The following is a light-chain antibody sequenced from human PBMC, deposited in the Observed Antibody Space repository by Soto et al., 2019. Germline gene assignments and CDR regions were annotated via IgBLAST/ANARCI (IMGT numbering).Light chain of an antibody. CDR1: ISDVGGYKY. CDR3: SSYRSGDIYV. V-gene: IGLV2-14*01. Sequence: QSFLTQPASLSGSPGQSITISCTGTISDVGGYKYVSWYQQHPGKAPKLLIYEVSNRPSGISNRFSASKSDNTASLTISGLRAEDEADYYCSSYRSGDIYVYGTGTKVTVL. J-gene: IGLJ1*01. CDR2: EVS.